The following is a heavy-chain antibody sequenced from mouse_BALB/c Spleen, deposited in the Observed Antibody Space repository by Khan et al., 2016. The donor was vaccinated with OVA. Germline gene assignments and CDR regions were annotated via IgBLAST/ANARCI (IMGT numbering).Heavy chain of an antibody. V-gene: IGHV1S136*01. CDR3: ARGNWQSYYFDY. D-gene: IGHD4-1*01. J-gene: IGHJ2*01. Sequence: EVELVESGPELVKPGASVKMSCKASGYIFTNYVLHWVKQKPGQGLEWIGYINPYNGGTKYNEKFKGTATLTSDKSSITAYMELSSLTSEDSAVYYCARGNWQSYYFDYWGQGTTLTLSS. CDR2: INPYNGGT. CDR1: GYIFTNYV.